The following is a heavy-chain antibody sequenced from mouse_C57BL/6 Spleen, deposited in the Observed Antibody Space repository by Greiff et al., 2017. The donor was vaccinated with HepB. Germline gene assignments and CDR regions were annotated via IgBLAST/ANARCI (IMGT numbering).Heavy chain of an antibody. CDR3: SSHGGNSGLGWFAY. CDR2: ISSGGSYT. J-gene: IGHJ3*01. D-gene: IGHD2-1*01. CDR1: GFTFSSYG. V-gene: IGHV5-6*01. Sequence: VQLKESGGDLVKPGGSLKLSCAASGFTFSSYGMSWVRQTPDKRLEWVATISSGGSYTYYPDSVKGRYTISRDNAKNTQYLQMSSLKSEDTAMYYCSSHGGNSGLGWFAYWGQGTLVTVSA.